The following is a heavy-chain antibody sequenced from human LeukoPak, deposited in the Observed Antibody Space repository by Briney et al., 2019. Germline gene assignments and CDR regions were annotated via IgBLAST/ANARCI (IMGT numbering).Heavy chain of an antibody. D-gene: IGHD3-10*01. J-gene: IGHJ4*02. CDR3: ARRMVRVIDY. CDR1: GGSISSGDYS. CDR2: MYYSGST. V-gene: IGHV4-30-4*07. Sequence: PSQTLSLTCAVSGGSISSGDYSWSWIRQPPGKGLEWIGYMYYSGSTYSNLSLKSRVTISVDTSKNQFSLKLSSVTAADTAVYYCARRMVRVIDYWGQGTLVTVSS.